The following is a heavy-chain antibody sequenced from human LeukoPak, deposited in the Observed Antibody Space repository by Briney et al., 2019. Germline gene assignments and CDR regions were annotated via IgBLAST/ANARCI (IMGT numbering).Heavy chain of an antibody. Sequence: GGSLRLSCAASGFMFYDYAMHWVRQVPGKGLEWVSLISGDGVSRFYADSVKGRFTISRDNNNDSLSLQMNRLTTEDTAYYYCAREQFSHTSNYFDTWGQGILVTVSS. CDR2: ISGDGVSR. J-gene: IGHJ4*02. V-gene: IGHV3-43*02. D-gene: IGHD5-24*01. CDR1: GFMFYDYA. CDR3: AREQFSHTSNYFDT.